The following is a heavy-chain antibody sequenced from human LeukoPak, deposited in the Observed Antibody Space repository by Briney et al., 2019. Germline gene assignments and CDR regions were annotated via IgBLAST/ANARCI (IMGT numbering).Heavy chain of an antibody. CDR2: TYYRSKRYN. J-gene: IGHJ4*02. CDR3: ARDTDERFGELFGSGFDY. D-gene: IGHD3-10*01. V-gene: IGHV6-1*01. Sequence: SQTLSLTCAISGDSVSSNSAAWNWIRQSPSRGLEWLGRTYYRSKRYNDYAVSVKSRITINPDTSKNQFSLQLSSVTAADTAVYYCARDTDERFGELFGSGFDYWGQGTLVTVSS. CDR1: GDSVSSNSAA.